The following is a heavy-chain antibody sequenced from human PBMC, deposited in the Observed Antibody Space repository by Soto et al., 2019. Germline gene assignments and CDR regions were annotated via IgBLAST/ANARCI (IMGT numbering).Heavy chain of an antibody. CDR3: ATYMGETGRSFDS. CDR2: IYTGGST. Sequence: GGSLRLSCEASGFTVSSADMGWVRQAPGKGLEWVAVIYTGGSTVYADSVKGRFTITTDGSKNTQYLQMNSLRVEDTAVYYCATYMGETGRSFDSWAQGTMVTVYS. V-gene: IGHV3-53*01. D-gene: IGHD1-26*01. J-gene: IGHJ4*02. CDR1: GFTVSSAD.